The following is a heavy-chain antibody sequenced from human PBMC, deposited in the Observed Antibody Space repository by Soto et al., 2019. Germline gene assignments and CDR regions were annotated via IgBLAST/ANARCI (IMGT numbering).Heavy chain of an antibody. D-gene: IGHD1-26*01. Sequence: QVQLVQSGAEVKKPGSSVTVSCKASGGTFSSYTISWVRQAPGQGLEWMAGISPIFGTPIYSQKFQDRVTITAYDSTMTAYMEMNRLTDEDTAVYYCSRVVVGSRLSLDYWGQGTLVTIS. V-gene: IGHV1-69*01. CDR2: ISPIFGTP. CDR3: SRVVVGSRLSLDY. J-gene: IGHJ4*02. CDR1: GGTFSSYT.